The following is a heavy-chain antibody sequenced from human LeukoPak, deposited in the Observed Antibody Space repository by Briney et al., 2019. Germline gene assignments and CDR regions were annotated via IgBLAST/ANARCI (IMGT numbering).Heavy chain of an antibody. V-gene: IGHV4-31*03. CDR1: GGSISSGGYY. CDR2: IYYSGST. Sequence: PSETLSLTCTVSGGSISSGGYYWSWIRQHPGKGLEWIGYIYYSGSTYYNPSLKSRVTISVDTSKNQFSLKLSSVTAADTAVYYCARRDSSGYDAFDIWGQGTMVTVSS. D-gene: IGHD3-22*01. CDR3: ARRDSSGYDAFDI. J-gene: IGHJ3*02.